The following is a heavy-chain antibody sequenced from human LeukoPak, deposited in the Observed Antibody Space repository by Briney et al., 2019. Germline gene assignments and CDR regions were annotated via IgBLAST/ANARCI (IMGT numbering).Heavy chain of an antibody. J-gene: IGHJ4*02. CDR1: GFTFSTYA. CDR3: ARGTGISVTTRPLFDD. D-gene: IGHD1-7*01. Sequence: GSLRLSCAAFGFTFSTYAMGWVRRAPGKGLEWVSSISGRGDVTYYAASMRGRFTISRDNSKNTLYVQMNSLRAEDTAVYYCARGTGISVTTRPLFDDCGRGTLVTVSS. CDR2: ISGRGDVT. V-gene: IGHV3-23*01.